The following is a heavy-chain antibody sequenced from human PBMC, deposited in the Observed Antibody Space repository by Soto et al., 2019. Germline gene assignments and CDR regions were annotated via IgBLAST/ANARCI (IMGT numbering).Heavy chain of an antibody. CDR2: ISGSGHNT. V-gene: IGHV3-23*01. CDR1: GFTFSNYA. D-gene: IGHD2-2*01. J-gene: IGHJ6*02. Sequence: EVQLLESWGDLVQPGGSLRLSCEVSGFTFSNYAMTWVRQAPGKGLEWVAVISGSGHNTFYADSVKGRFTISRDNAKNTLYLEMNSLRDGDTALYYCAKDSKTVEVSAARIYGMDVWGQGTTVIVS. CDR3: AKDSKTVEVSAARIYGMDV.